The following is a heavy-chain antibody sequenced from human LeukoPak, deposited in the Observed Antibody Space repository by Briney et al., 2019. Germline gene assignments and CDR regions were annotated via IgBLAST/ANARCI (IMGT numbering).Heavy chain of an antibody. J-gene: IGHJ3*02. CDR2: IYSGGST. Sequence: GGSLKLSCAASGFTVSSNYMSWVRQAPGKGLEWVSVIYSGGSTYYADSVKGRFTISRDNSKNTLYLQMNSLRAEDTAVYYCAADPYCGGDCYSFPDAFDIWGQGTMVTVSS. V-gene: IGHV3-53*01. CDR1: GFTVSSNY. CDR3: AADPYCGGDCYSFPDAFDI. D-gene: IGHD2-21*02.